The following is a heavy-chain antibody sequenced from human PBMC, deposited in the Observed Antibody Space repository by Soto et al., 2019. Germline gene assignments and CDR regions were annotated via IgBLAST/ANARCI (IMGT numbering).Heavy chain of an antibody. J-gene: IGHJ4*02. Sequence: SETLSLTCTVSGASISNSYWSWIRQPPGKGLEWIGYIYYSGSTNYNPSLKSRVTISVDTSKNQFSLKLSSVTAADTAMYYCARRYAGNFDYWGQGTLVTVSS. CDR2: IYYSGST. D-gene: IGHD2-8*01. V-gene: IGHV4-59*01. CDR3: ARRYAGNFDY. CDR1: GASISNSY.